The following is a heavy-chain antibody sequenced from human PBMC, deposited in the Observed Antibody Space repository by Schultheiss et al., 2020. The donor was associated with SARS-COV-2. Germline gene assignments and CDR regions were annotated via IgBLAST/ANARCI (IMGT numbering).Heavy chain of an antibody. CDR1: GGSISSYY. J-gene: IGHJ4*02. CDR3: ARRFAGYYYGSGSYWFDY. CDR2: IYYSGST. V-gene: IGHV4-59*08. Sequence: ETLSLTCTVSGGSISSYYWSWIRQPPGKGLEWIGYIYYSGSTNYNPSLKSRVTISVDTSKNQFSLKLSSVTAADTAVYYCARRFAGYYYGSGSYWFDYWGQGTLVTVSS. D-gene: IGHD3-10*01.